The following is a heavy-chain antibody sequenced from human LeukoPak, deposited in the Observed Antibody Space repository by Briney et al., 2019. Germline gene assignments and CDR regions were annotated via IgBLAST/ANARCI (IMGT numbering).Heavy chain of an antibody. D-gene: IGHD2-2*01. CDR1: GFTFSSYW. CDR3: ARRPLPAAISYHFDY. V-gene: IGHV3-74*01. CDR2: INSDGSST. Sequence: GGSLRLSCAVSGFTFSSYWMHWVRQAPGEGLVWVSRINSDGSSTSYADSVKGRFTISRDNAKNTLYLQMNSLRAEDTAVYYCARRPLPAAISYHFDYWGHGTPVTVSS. J-gene: IGHJ4*01.